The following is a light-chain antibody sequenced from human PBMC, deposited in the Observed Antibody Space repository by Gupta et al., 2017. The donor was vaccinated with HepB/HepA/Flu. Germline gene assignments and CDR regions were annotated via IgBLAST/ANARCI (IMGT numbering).Light chain of an antibody. Sequence: DIQMTQSPSSLSASVGDRVTITCRASQSIRTCLIWYQQKPGKAPKLLIYAASNVQSGVPSRFSGSGSGTXFTLTIXRLQPEDFATYYCHQKYNAPWTFGXGTKVEIK. J-gene: IGKJ1*01. CDR2: AAS. CDR3: HQKYNAPWT. CDR1: QSIRTC. V-gene: IGKV1-39*01.